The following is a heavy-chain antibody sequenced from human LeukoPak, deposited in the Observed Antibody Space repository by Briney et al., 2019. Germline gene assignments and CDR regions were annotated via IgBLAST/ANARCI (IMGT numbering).Heavy chain of an antibody. J-gene: IGHJ4*02. V-gene: IGHV4-31*03. D-gene: IGHD5-18*01. CDR1: GGSISSGGYY. Sequence: SQTLSLTCTVSGGSISSGGYYWSWIRQHPGKGLEWIGSIYYSGSTNYNPSLQGRVTISLDTSKNQFSLKLSSVTAADTAVYYCARDYRGYSYGTFDYWGQGTLVTVSS. CDR2: IYYSGST. CDR3: ARDYRGYSYGTFDY.